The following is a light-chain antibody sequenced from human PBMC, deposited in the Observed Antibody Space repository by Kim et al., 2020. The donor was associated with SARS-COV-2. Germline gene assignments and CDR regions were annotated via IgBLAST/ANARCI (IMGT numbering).Light chain of an antibody. J-gene: IGKJ3*01. CDR3: QQYGSSPFT. CDR1: QSVSSSY. CDR2: GVS. Sequence: EIVLTQSPSTLSLSPGERATLSCRASQSVSSSYLAWYQQKPGQAPRLLIYGVSTRATGIPDRFSGSGSGTDFTLTISRLEPEDFAVYYCQQYGSSPFTFGPGTKVDIK. V-gene: IGKV3-20*01.